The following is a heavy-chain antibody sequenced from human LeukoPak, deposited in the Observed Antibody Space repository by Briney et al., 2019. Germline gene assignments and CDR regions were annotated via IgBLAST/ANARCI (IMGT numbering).Heavy chain of an antibody. CDR2: IIPIFGTA. Sequence: SVKVSCKASGGTFSSYAISWVRQAPGQGLEWMGRIIPIFGTANYAQRFQGRVTITTDESTSTAYMELSSLRSEDTAVYYCARDPDYYDSSGYYLVDAFDIWGQGTMVTVSS. CDR1: GGTFSSYA. D-gene: IGHD3-22*01. J-gene: IGHJ3*02. CDR3: ARDPDYYDSSGYYLVDAFDI. V-gene: IGHV1-69*05.